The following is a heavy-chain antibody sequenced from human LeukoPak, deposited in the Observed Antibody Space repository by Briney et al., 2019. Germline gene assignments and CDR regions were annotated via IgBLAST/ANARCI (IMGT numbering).Heavy chain of an antibody. CDR2: IYYSGST. CDR3: ASGEVRELFGRPGIPGLPSFDY. CDR1: GGSISSGGYY. V-gene: IGHV4-31*03. Sequence: SQTLSLTCTVSGGSISSGGYYWSWIRQHPGKGLEWIGYIYYSGSTYYNPSLKSRVTISVDTSKNQFSLKLSSVTAADTAVYYCASGEVRELFGRPGIPGLPSFDYWGQGTLVTVSS. D-gene: IGHD3-10*01. J-gene: IGHJ4*02.